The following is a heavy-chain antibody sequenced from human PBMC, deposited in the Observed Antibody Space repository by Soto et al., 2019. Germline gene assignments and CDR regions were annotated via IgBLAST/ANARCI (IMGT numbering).Heavy chain of an antibody. CDR3: ATEMGATQGPFDN. Sequence: LRLSCVVSVFPFGANSMSWVRQAPGKGLEWVSGLSNTGRRTSYADSVKGRFNISRDNSENTVYLQMNSLRVEDTAVYYCATEMGATQGPFDNWGQGTLVTVS. D-gene: IGHD1-26*01. CDR2: LSNTGRRT. CDR1: VFPFGANS. J-gene: IGHJ4*02. V-gene: IGHV3-23*01.